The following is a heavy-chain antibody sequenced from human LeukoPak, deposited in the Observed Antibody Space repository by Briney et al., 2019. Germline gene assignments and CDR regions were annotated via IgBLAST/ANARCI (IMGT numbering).Heavy chain of an antibody. J-gene: IGHJ6*02. Sequence: SETLSLTCTVSGGSISSGDYYWSWIRQPPGKGLEWIGYIYYSGSTYYNPPLKSRVTISVDTSKNQFSLKLSSVTAADTAVYYCARDSVDYYGMDVWGQGTTVTVSS. CDR3: ARDSVDYYGMDV. CDR2: IYYSGST. V-gene: IGHV4-30-4*01. CDR1: GGSISSGDYY.